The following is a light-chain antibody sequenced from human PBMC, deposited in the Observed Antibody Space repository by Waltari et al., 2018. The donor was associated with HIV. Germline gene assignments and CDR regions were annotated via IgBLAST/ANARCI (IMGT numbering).Light chain of an antibody. CDR2: DVS. V-gene: IGLV2-14*03. CDR3: SSYTSSTTYV. CDR1: SNDVGSSNY. J-gene: IGLJ1*01. Sequence: QSALTQPASVSGSPGQSITISCTGTSNDVGSSNYVSWHQPHPGEAPQLILHDVSDRPSGISNRFSGSKSGNTASLTISGLQTEDEADYYCSSYTSSTTYVFGTGTRVTVL.